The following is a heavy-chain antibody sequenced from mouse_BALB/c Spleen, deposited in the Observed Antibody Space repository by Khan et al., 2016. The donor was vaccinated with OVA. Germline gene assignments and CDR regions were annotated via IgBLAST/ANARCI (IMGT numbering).Heavy chain of an antibody. CDR2: INTYTGEP. Sequence: QIQLEQSGPEVKKPGETVKISCKASGYTFTNYGMNWVKQAPGKGLKWMGWINTYTGEPTYTDDFKERFAFSLETSASTAYLQINNLKYEDSATDYCARSPCFCDVMAYWSQGTAVTVSS. CDR3: ARSPCFCDVMAY. J-gene: IGHJ4*01. V-gene: IGHV9-3-1*01. CDR1: GYTFTNYG.